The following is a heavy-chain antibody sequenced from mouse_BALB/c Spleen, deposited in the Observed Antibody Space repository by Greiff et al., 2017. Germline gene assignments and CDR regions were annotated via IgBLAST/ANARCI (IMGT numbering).Heavy chain of an antibody. CDR3: ARGDYYAMDY. CDR2: IWAGGST. Sequence: QVQLKESGPGLVAPSQSLSITCTVSGFSLTSYGVHWVRQPPGKGLEWLGVIWAGGSTNYNSALMSRLSISKDNSKSQVFLKMNSLQTDDTAIYYCARGDYYAMDYWGQGTSVTVSS. V-gene: IGHV2-9*02. CDR1: GFSLTSYG. J-gene: IGHJ4*01.